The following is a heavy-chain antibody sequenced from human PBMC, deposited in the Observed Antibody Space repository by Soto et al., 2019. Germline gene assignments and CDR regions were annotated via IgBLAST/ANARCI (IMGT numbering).Heavy chain of an antibody. D-gene: IGHD6-19*01. Sequence: ASVKVSCKASGGTFSSYAISWVRQAPGQGLEWMGGIIPIFGTANYAQKFQGRVTITADESTSTAYMELSSLRSEDTAVYYCARGAAGSPWVSYYGMDVWGQGTTVTV. CDR2: IIPIFGTA. V-gene: IGHV1-69*13. CDR3: ARGAAGSPWVSYYGMDV. CDR1: GGTFSSYA. J-gene: IGHJ6*02.